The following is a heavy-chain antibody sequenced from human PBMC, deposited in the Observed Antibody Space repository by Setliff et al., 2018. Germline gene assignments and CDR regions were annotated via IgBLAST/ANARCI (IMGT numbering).Heavy chain of an antibody. CDR1: GGSVSSSGYY. D-gene: IGHD3-3*01. V-gene: IGHV4-39*07. Sequence: SETLSLTCTVSGGSVSSSGYYWGWIRQPPGKGLEWIGSIYHSGSTYYNPSLKSRVTISVDTSKNQFSLKLSSVTAADTAVYYCARGGKILEWLYAHDYWGQGTLVTSPQ. CDR3: ARGGKILEWLYAHDY. J-gene: IGHJ4*02. CDR2: IYHSGST.